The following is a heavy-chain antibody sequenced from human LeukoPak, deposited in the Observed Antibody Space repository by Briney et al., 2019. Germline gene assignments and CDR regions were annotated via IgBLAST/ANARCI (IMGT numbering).Heavy chain of an antibody. V-gene: IGHV3-66*02. CDR1: GFTVSSNY. D-gene: IGHD3-10*01. J-gene: IGHJ4*02. CDR2: IYSGGST. CDR3: AKDGVLLWFGGNQYYFDY. Sequence: PGGSLRLSCAASGFTVSSNYMSWVRQAPGKGLERVSVIYSGGSTYYADSVKGRFTISRDNSKNTLYLQMNSLRAEDTAVYYCAKDGVLLWFGGNQYYFDYWGQGTLVTVSS.